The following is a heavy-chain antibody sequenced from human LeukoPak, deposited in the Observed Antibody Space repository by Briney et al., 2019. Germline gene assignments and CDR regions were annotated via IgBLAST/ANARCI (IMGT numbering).Heavy chain of an antibody. J-gene: IGHJ4*02. D-gene: IGHD3-22*01. V-gene: IGHV1-8*01. CDR1: GYTFTSND. CDR2: MSPNSGNT. CDR3: ARPKSKYDSSGYYPLDY. Sequence: ASVKVSCKASGYTFTSNDINWVRQATGQGLEWMGWMSPNSGNTAYAQKFRGRVTMTRNTAISTAYMELSSLRSEDTAVYYCARPKSKYDSSGYYPLDYWGQGTLVTVSS.